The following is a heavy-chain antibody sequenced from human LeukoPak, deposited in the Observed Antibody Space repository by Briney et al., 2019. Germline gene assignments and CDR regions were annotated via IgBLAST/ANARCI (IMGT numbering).Heavy chain of an antibody. CDR2: ISAYNGNT. J-gene: IGHJ4*02. Sequence: ASVKVPCKASGGTFSSYAISWVRQAPGQGLEWMGWISAYNGNTNYAQKLQGRVTMTTDTSTSTAYMELRSLRSDDTAVYYCARTTTTFGGVIASFDYWGQGTLVTVSS. CDR3: ARTTTTFGGVIASFDY. V-gene: IGHV1-18*01. D-gene: IGHD3-16*02. CDR1: GGTFSSYA.